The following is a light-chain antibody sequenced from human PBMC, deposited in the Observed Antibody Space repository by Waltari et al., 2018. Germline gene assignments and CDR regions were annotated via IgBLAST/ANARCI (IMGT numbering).Light chain of an antibody. Sequence: EIVLTQSPATLSLSPGEGATLSCGASQRVSSSDIAWYQQKPGLAPRLLIHGASSRATGIPNRFRGYGSGTNFTLTIIALEPEDFAVYYCQQYGSSPLTFGGGTRVE. V-gene: IGKV3D-20*01. J-gene: IGKJ4*01. CDR2: GAS. CDR3: QQYGSSPLT. CDR1: QRVSSSD.